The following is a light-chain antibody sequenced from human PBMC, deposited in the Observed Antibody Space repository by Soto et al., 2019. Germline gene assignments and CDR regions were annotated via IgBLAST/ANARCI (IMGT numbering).Light chain of an antibody. CDR3: ASFTRSVTVV. CDR2: DVN. J-gene: IGLJ2*01. CDR1: SSDVGGYNY. V-gene: IGLV2-14*03. Sequence: QSALTQPASVSGSPGQSITISCAGTSSDVGGYNYVSWYQQHPGKVPRLIISDVNKRPSGVSDRFSGSKSGNTASLTISGLQGEDEAGYYRASFTRSVTVVFGGGTKLTVL.